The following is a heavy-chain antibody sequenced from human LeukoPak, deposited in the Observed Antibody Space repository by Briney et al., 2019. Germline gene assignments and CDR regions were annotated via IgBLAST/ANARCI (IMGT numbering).Heavy chain of an antibody. CDR1: GGSISSYY. CDR3: ARGGRDGYLFDY. V-gene: IGHV4-59*08. CDR2: IYYSGST. D-gene: IGHD5-24*01. Sequence: SETLSLTCTVSGGSISSYYWSWIRQPPGKGLEWIGYIYYSGSTNYNPSLKSRVTISVDTPKNQFSLKVTSVTAADTAVYYCARGGRDGYLFDYWGQGTLGTVSS. J-gene: IGHJ4*02.